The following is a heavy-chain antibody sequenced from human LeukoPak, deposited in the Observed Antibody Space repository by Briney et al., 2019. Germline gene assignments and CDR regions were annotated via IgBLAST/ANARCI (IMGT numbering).Heavy chain of an antibody. D-gene: IGHD2-2*01. V-gene: IGHV4-39*01. CDR1: GGSISSSTYY. Sequence: SETLSLTCTVSGGSISSSTYYWGWIRQPPGKGLEWIGSIYYSGSTYYNPSLKSRVTISVDTSKNKFSLRLSSVTAADTAVYYCARLADCSSTSCYDYWGQGTLVTVSS. CDR2: IYYSGST. CDR3: ARLADCSSTSCYDY. J-gene: IGHJ4*02.